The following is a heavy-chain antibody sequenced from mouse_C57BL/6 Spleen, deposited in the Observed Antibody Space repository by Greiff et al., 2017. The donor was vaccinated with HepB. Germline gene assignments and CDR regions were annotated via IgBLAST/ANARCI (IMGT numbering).Heavy chain of an antibody. CDR3: ARSYYGSPYYAMDY. CDR2: ISSGSSTI. D-gene: IGHD1-1*01. V-gene: IGHV5-17*01. CDR1: GFTFSDYG. J-gene: IGHJ4*01. Sequence: EVKVEESGGGLVKPGGSLKLSCAASGFTFSDYGMHWVRQAPEKGLEWVAYISSGSSTIYYADTVKGRFTISRDNAKNTLFLQMTSLRSEDTAMYYCARSYYGSPYYAMDYWGQGTSVTVSS.